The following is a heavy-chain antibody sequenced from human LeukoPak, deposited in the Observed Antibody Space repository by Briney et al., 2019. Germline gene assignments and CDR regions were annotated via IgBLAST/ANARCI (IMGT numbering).Heavy chain of an antibody. V-gene: IGHV3-21*01. CDR1: GFTFSSYS. CDR3: AKEAVAGYYYYYYGMDV. CDR2: ISSSSSYI. J-gene: IGHJ6*02. Sequence: PGGSLRLSCAASGFTFSSYSMNWVRQAPGKGLEWVSSISSSSSYIYYADSVKGRFTISRDNAKNSLYLQMNSLRAEDTAVYYCAKEAVAGYYYYYYGMDVWGQGTTVTVSS. D-gene: IGHD6-19*01.